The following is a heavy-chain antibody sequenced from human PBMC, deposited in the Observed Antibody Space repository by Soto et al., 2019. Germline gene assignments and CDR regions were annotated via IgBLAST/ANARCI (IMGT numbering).Heavy chain of an antibody. Sequence: HPEHLYLTCSVYGVSFRVYYLSCIRPPPGKGLEWIGEINHSGSTYYNPSLKSRVTISVDTSKNRFSLRLTSVTAADTAVYYCARRPRVWFGELGYDYYYGMDVWGQGTTVNVS. CDR1: GVSFRVYY. D-gene: IGHD3-10*01. V-gene: IGHV4-34*01. CDR2: INHSGST. CDR3: ARRPRVWFGELGYDYYYGMDV. J-gene: IGHJ6*02.